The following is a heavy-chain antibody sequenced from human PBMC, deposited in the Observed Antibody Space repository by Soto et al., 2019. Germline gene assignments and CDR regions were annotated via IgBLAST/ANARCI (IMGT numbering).Heavy chain of an antibody. V-gene: IGHV3-23*01. CDR1: GFTFSSYA. Sequence: EVQLLESGGGLVQPGGSLRLSCAASGFTFSSYAMSWVRQAPGKGLEWVSAISGSGAGTYYADSVKGRFTISRDNSKNTLYLQMNSLRAEDTAVYYCAKDRDSSGWRDAFDIWGQGTMVTVSS. D-gene: IGHD6-19*01. CDR2: ISGSGAGT. CDR3: AKDRDSSGWRDAFDI. J-gene: IGHJ3*02.